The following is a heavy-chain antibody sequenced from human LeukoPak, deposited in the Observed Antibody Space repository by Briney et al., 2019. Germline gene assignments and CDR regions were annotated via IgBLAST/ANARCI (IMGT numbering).Heavy chain of an antibody. J-gene: IGHJ4*02. CDR3: ARVSSGWAFDY. V-gene: IGHV3-66*01. Sequence: PGGSLRLSCAASGFTVSSNYMSWVRQAPGKGLEWVSVIYSGGSTYYAGSVKGRFTISRDNSKNTLYLQMNSLRAEDTAVYYCARVSSGWAFDYWGQGTLVTVSS. CDR1: GFTVSSNY. CDR2: IYSGGST. D-gene: IGHD6-19*01.